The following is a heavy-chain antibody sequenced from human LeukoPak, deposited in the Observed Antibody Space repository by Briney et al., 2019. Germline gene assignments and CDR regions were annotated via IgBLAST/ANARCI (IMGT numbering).Heavy chain of an antibody. CDR1: GGSISSGSYY. V-gene: IGHV4-61*02. CDR2: IYTSGST. Sequence: SQTLSLTCTVSGGSISSGSYYWSWIRQPAGKGLEWIGRIYTSGSTNYNPSLKSRVTISVDTSKNQFSLKLSSVTAADTAVYYCARFDPNIDAVDIWGQGTMVTVSS. CDR3: ARFDPNIDAVDI. J-gene: IGHJ3*02.